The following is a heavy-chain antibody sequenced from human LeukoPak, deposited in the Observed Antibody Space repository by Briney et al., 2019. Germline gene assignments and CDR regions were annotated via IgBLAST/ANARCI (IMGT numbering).Heavy chain of an antibody. J-gene: IGHJ3*02. CDR1: GFTVSTNY. CDR2: IYSGGST. V-gene: IGHV3-53*01. D-gene: IGHD6-13*01. CDR3: ARAPPYSSSWHGAFDI. Sequence: GGSLRLSCAASGFTVSTNYMSWVRQAPGKGLEWVSVIYSGGSTYYAASVKGRFSISRDNSKNTLYLQMNSPRAEDTAVYYCARAPPYSSSWHGAFDIWGQRTMVTVSS.